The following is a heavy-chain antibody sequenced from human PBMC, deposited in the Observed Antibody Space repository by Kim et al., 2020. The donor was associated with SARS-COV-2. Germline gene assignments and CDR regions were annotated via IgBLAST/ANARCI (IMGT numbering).Heavy chain of an antibody. J-gene: IGHJ4*02. CDR2: ISENGANS. CDR3: AKSNSFDF. Sequence: GGSLRLSCAASGFTFSAFPLSWVRQAPRKGLEWVSTISENGANSFYADSVKGLFTISRDNSKNVVYLQMNSLRADDTAIYYCAKSNSFDFGGQGTPVTVSS. V-gene: IGHV3-23*01. CDR1: GFTFSAFP.